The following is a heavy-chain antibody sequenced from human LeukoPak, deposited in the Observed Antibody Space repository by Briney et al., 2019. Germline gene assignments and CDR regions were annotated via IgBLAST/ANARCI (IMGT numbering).Heavy chain of an antibody. CDR2: INPNSGGT. Sequence: ASVKVSCKASGYTFTGYYMHWVRQAPGQGLEWMGSINPNSGGTNYAQKFQGRVTMTRDTSISTAYMELSRLRSDDTAVYYCARVMIQMYYYDSSGYYDYWGQGTLVTVSS. CDR1: GYTFTGYY. D-gene: IGHD3-22*01. CDR3: ARVMIQMYYYDSSGYYDY. J-gene: IGHJ4*02. V-gene: IGHV1-2*02.